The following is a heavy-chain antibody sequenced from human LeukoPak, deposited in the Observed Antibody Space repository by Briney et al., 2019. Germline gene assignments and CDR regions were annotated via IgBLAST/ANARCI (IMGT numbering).Heavy chain of an antibody. V-gene: IGHV4-61*02. D-gene: IGHD4-17*01. CDR1: GGSISSGSYY. Sequence: SQTLSLTCTVSGGSISSGSYYWSWIRQPAGKGLEWIGRIYTSGSTNYNPSLKSRVTISVDTSKNQFSLKLSSVTAADTAVYYCARANYGDSHFDYWGQGTLVTVSS. J-gene: IGHJ4*02. CDR3: ARANYGDSHFDY. CDR2: IYTSGST.